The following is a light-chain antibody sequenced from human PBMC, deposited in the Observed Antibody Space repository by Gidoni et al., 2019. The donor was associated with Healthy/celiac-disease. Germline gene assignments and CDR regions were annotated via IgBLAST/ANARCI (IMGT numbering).Light chain of an antibody. V-gene: IGKV2-29*02. CDR3: MQGIHLLT. CDR1: QSLLHSDGKTY. Sequence: DIVMTQTPLSLSVTPGQPASISCKSSQSLLHSDGKTYLYWYLQKPGQSPQLLNYEVPSRFSGVPDRFSGSGSGTDFTLKISRVEAEDVGVYYCMQGIHLLTFXGXTKVEIK. CDR2: EVP. J-gene: IGKJ4*01.